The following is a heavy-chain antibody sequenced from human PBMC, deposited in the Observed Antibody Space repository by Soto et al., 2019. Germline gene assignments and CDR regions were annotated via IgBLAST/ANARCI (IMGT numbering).Heavy chain of an antibody. CDR3: ASIGGLSSGSPIHDDVFDI. J-gene: IGHJ3*02. D-gene: IGHD3-10*01. CDR1: GYTFTSYY. Sequence: ASVKVSCKASGYTFTSYYMHWVRQAPGQGLEWMGIINPSGGSTSYAQKFQGRVTMTRDTSTSTVYMELSSLRSEDTAVYYCASIGGLSSGSPIHDDVFDIWGQETMVTGS. CDR2: INPSGGST. V-gene: IGHV1-46*03.